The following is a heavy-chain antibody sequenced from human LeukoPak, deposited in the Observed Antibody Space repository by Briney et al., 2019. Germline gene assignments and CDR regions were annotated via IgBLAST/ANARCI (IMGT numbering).Heavy chain of an antibody. J-gene: IGHJ4*02. CDR2: IWYDGSNK. D-gene: IGHD3-16*02. V-gene: IGHV3-33*01. CDR3: ARDLGYPDY. Sequence: PGGSLRLSCAASGFSFSSYDMHWVRQAPGKGLEWVAVIWYDGSNKYHADSVKGRFTISRDNSKNTLYLQMNSLRAEDTAVYYCARDLGYPDYWDQGTLVAVSS. CDR1: GFSFSSYD.